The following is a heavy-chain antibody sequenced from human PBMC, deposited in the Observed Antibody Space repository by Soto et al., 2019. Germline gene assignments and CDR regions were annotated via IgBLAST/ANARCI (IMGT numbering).Heavy chain of an antibody. D-gene: IGHD3-10*01. CDR3: AKDRPNVFGSGGYYRSGGDY. CDR2: TTRDGGTT. Sequence: PGGSLRLSCAASGFTFSTYAMSWVRQIPGKGLQWVSSTTRDGGTTYYADSVKGRFTMSRDNSENTLYLQMNSVRVDDTAVYYCAKDRPNVFGSGGYYRSGGDYWGQGTLVTVSS. J-gene: IGHJ4*02. CDR1: GFTFSTYA. V-gene: IGHV3-23*01.